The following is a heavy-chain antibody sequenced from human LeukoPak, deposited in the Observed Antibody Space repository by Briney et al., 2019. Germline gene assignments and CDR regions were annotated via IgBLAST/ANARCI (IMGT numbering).Heavy chain of an antibody. CDR3: CQKTGYSSGWYEAY. CDR1: GFTVSSNY. V-gene: IGHV4-39*07. CDR2: IYYSGST. Sequence: GSLRLSCAASGFTVSSNYMSWVRQAPGKGLEWIGSIYYSGSTYYNPSLKSRVTISVDTSKNQFSLKLSSVTAADTAVYYCCQKTGYSSGWYEAYWGQGTLVTVSS. J-gene: IGHJ4*02. D-gene: IGHD6-19*01.